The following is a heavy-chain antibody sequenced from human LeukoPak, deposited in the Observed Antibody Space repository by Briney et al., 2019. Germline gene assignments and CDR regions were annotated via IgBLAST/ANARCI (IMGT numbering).Heavy chain of an antibody. J-gene: IGHJ3*02. CDR1: GFTFSSYA. V-gene: IGHV3-30*18. Sequence: GGSLRLSCAASGFTFSSYAMHWVRQAPGKGLEWVAVISYDGSNKYYADSVKGRFTISRDNSKNTLYLQMNSLRAEDTAVYYCAKPRNFEFDIWGQGTMVTVSS. CDR2: ISYDGSNK. CDR3: AKPRNFEFDI. D-gene: IGHD1-7*01.